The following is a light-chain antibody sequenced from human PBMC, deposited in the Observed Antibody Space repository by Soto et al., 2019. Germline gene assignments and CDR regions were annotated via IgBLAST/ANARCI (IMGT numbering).Light chain of an antibody. Sequence: QSVLTQSPSASASLGASVKLTCTLSSAHSSFAIAWHQQQPEKGPRYLMRLNSNGSHITGDGIPDRFSGSSSGAERYLTISSLQSEDEADYYCQSWGTGTWVFGGGTKVTVL. J-gene: IGLJ3*02. CDR2: LNSNGSH. CDR1: SAHSSFA. V-gene: IGLV4-69*01. CDR3: QSWGTGTWV.